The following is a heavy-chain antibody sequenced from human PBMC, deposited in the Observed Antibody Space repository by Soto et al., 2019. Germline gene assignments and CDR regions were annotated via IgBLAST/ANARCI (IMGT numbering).Heavy chain of an antibody. D-gene: IGHD6-19*01. CDR2: TYYRSNWKF. Sequence: SQTLSLTCAISWGSVSSNTATWNWVRQSPSRGLEWLGRTYYRSNWKFDYAMSVKSRITINPDTSKNQFSLQLNSLTPEDTAVYYCAGELDIHQGLRXWGPGTTVTVSX. CDR3: AGELDIHQGLRX. J-gene: IGHJ4*02. CDR1: WGSVSSNTAT. V-gene: IGHV6-1*01.